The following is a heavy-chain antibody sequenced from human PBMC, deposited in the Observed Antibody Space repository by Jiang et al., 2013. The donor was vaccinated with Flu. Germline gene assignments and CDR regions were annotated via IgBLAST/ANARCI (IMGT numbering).Heavy chain of an antibody. J-gene: IGHJ6*01. CDR1: GFRLNSHS. CDR2: ISFDGRDE. D-gene: IGHD3-16*02. V-gene: IGHV3-30*03. CDR3: ARLPTMVIDYSHYYG. Sequence: VQLVESGGGVVQPGMSLRLSCAASGFRLNSHSMYWVRQAPGKGLEWVALISFDGRDEDYADSVKGRFTISRDNSKNTLFLQMNRLRAEDTAVYYCARLPTMVIDYSHYYG.